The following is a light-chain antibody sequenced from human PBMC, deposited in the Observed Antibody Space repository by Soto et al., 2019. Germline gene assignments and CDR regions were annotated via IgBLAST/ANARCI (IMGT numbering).Light chain of an antibody. Sequence: QSVLTQPPSVSGAPGQRVTISYTGSSSNIGAGYDVHWYQQLPGTAPKLLIYGNSNRPSGVPDRFSGSKSGTSASLAITGLQAEDEADYYCQSYDSSLSAHNYVFGTGTKLTVL. V-gene: IGLV1-40*01. J-gene: IGLJ1*01. CDR1: SSNIGAGYD. CDR3: QSYDSSLSAHNYV. CDR2: GNS.